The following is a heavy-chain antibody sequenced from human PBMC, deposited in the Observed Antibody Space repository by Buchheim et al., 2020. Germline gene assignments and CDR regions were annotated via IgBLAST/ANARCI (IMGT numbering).Heavy chain of an antibody. CDR1: GGSISSSNW. Sequence: QVQLQESGPGLVKPSGTLSLTCAVSGGSISSSNWWSWVRQPPGKGLEWIGEIYHSGSTNYNPSLKSRVTISVDKSKNQFSLKLSSVTAADTAVYYCARGMKTLGELSLPLTRYYYYYGMDVWGQGTT. CDR2: IYHSGST. J-gene: IGHJ6*02. V-gene: IGHV4-4*02. CDR3: ARGMKTLGELSLPLTRYYYYYGMDV. D-gene: IGHD3-16*02.